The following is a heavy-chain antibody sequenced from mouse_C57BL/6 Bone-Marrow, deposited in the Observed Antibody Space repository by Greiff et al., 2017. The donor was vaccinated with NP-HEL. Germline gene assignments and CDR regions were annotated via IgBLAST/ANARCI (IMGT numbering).Heavy chain of an antibody. Sequence: EVQLVESGGGLVQPGGSLSLSCAASGFTFTDYYMSWVRQPPGKALEWLGFIRNKANGYTTEYSASVKGRFTISRDNSQSILYLQMNALRAEDSATYYCARYSSSLVFDVWGTGTTVTVSS. J-gene: IGHJ1*03. CDR3: ARYSSSLVFDV. CDR2: IRNKANGYTT. V-gene: IGHV7-3*01. CDR1: GFTFTDYY.